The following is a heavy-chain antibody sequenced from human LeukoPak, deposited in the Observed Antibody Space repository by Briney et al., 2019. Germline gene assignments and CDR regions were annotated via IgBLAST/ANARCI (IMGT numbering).Heavy chain of an antibody. CDR2: IYPDDSDT. Sequence: GESLKISCKGSGYSFPSYWIGWVRQMPGKGLEWMAIIYPDDSDTRYSPSFQGQITISADKSIDTAYLQWNSLKASDSAMYYCARLGGGNGRLSYFDYWGQGTLVTVSS. V-gene: IGHV5-51*01. CDR3: ARLGGGNGRLSYFDY. D-gene: IGHD2-15*01. J-gene: IGHJ4*02. CDR1: GYSFPSYW.